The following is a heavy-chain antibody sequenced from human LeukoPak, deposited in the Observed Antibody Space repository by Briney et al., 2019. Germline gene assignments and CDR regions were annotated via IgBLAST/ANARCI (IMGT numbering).Heavy chain of an antibody. CDR2: IFASGSTT. J-gene: IGHJ4*02. Sequence: PGGSLRLSCAASGFTFSGYAMNWVRQAPGKGLEWVSLIFASGSTTKYADSVKGRFTISRDNSKNTLYLQMSSLRAEDTAVYYCVKERRDGYKPAPFDYWGQGTLVTVSS. CDR3: VKERRDGYKPAPFDY. V-gene: IGHV3-NL1*01. D-gene: IGHD5-24*01. CDR1: GFTFSGYA.